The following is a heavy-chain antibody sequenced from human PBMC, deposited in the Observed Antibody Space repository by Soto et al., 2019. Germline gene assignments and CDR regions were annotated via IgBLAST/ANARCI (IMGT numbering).Heavy chain of an antibody. CDR2: IYYSGST. CDR3: ARGLGDKRYFDYFDY. J-gene: IGHJ4*02. V-gene: IGHV4-59*01. D-gene: IGHD3-9*01. Sequence: SETLSLTCTVSGGSISSYYWSWIRQPPGKGLEWVGYIYYSGSTKYNPSLKSRVTISVDTSKNQFSLKLSSVTAADTAVYYCARGLGDKRYFDYFDYWGQGTLVTVSS. CDR1: GGSISSYY.